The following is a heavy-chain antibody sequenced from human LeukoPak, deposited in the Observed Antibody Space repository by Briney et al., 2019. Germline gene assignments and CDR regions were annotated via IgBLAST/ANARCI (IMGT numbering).Heavy chain of an antibody. CDR1: PCTLTSYG. D-gene: IGHD3-3*01. J-gene: IGHJ4*02. CDR3: ARDTIFGVVPFTD. Sequence: SVKLSCKDTPCTLTSYGARCARPAPGQGLKWKGWIRAYNGNTNYAQKRQGRVTMTTDTSTSTAYMELRSLRSDDTAVYYCARDTIFGVVPFTDWGQGTLVTVSS. V-gene: IGHV1-18*04. CDR2: IRAYNGNT.